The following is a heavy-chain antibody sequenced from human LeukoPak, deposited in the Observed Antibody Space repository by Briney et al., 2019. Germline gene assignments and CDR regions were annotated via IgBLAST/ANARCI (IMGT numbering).Heavy chain of an antibody. J-gene: IGHJ4*02. CDR3: ARDTPPPNDC. D-gene: IGHD2-21*01. Sequence: GASVKVSCKASGDTFSSYAISWVRQAPGQGLEWMGRIIPILGIANYAQKFQGRVTITADKSTSTAYMELSSLRSEDTAVYYCARDTPPPNDCWGQGTLVTVSS. V-gene: IGHV1-69*04. CDR2: IIPILGIA. CDR1: GDTFSSYA.